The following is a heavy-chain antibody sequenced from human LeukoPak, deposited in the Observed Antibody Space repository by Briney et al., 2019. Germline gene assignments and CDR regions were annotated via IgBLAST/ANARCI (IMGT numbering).Heavy chain of an antibody. Sequence: GALVKVSCKASGYTFTGYYMHWVRQAPGQGLEWMGWINPNSGGTNYAQKFQGRVTMTRDTSISTAYMELSRLRSDDTAVYYCASSYYYDSSGYYPFDYWGQGTLVTVSS. CDR3: ASSYYYDSSGYYPFDY. J-gene: IGHJ4*02. CDR1: GYTFTGYY. D-gene: IGHD3-22*01. V-gene: IGHV1-2*02. CDR2: INPNSGGT.